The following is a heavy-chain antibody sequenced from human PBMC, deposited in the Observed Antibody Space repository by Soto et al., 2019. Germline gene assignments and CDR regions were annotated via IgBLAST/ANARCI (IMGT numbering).Heavy chain of an antibody. CDR2: IYYSGST. V-gene: IGHV4-31*03. CDR3: AREGGGGYDHRWFDP. CDR1: GGSISSGGYY. J-gene: IGHJ5*02. D-gene: IGHD5-12*01. Sequence: QVQLQESGPGLVKPSQTLSLTCTVSGGSISSGGYYWSWIRQHPGKGLEWIGYIYYSGSTYYNPSLKSRVNISVDTSKNQFSLKLRSVTAADTAVYYCAREGGGGYDHRWFDPWGQGTLVTVSS.